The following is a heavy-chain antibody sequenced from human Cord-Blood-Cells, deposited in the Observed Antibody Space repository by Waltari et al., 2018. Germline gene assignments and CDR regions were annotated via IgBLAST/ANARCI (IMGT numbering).Heavy chain of an antibody. CDR1: GYTFTGYY. D-gene: IGHD3-10*01. Sequence: QVQLVQSGAEVKKPGASVKVSCKASGYTFTGYYMHWVRQAPGQGLEWRGWVNPTSGGTNYAQKFQGRVTMTRDTSISTAYMELSRLRSDDTAVYYCARTSGVRDAFDIWGQGTMVTVSS. CDR3: ARTSGVRDAFDI. CDR2: VNPTSGGT. V-gene: IGHV1-2*02. J-gene: IGHJ3*02.